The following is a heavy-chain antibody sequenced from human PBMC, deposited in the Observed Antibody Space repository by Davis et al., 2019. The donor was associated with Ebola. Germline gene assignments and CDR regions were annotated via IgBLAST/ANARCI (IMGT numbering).Heavy chain of an antibody. CDR2: IYYSGST. CDR3: ASRFADRSGREDY. J-gene: IGHJ4*02. D-gene: IGHD3-22*01. V-gene: IGHV4-61*08. Sequence: MPSETLSLTCAVSGGFVSSGGYSWSWIRQPPGKGLEWIGYIYYSGSTNYNPSLKSRVTISVDTSKNQFSLKLSSVTAADTAVYYCASRFADRSGREDYWGQGTLVTVSS. CDR1: GGFVSSGGYS.